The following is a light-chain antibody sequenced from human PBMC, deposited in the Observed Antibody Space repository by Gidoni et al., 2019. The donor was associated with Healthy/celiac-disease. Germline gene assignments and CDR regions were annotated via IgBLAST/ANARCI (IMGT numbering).Light chain of an antibody. V-gene: IGKV1-33*01. J-gene: IGKJ2*04. CDR1: QDISNY. CDR2: DAS. Sequence: DIQMTQSPSSLSASVGDRVTITCQASQDISNYFNWYQQKPGKAPKLLIYDASNLETGVPSRFSGSGSGTDFTFTISSLQPEDIATYYCQQYDNLPCSFXXXTKLEIK. CDR3: QQYDNLPCS.